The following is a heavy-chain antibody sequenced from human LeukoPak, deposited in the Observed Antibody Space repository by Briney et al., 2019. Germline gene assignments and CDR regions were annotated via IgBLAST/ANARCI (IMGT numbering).Heavy chain of an antibody. CDR3: AREMVYAILAGWFDP. Sequence: SETLSLTCTVSGGSISSYYWSWIRQPAGKGLEWIGRIYTSGSTNYNPSLKSRVTMSVDTSKNQFSLKLSSVTAADTAVCYCAREMVYAILAGWFDPWGQGTLVTVSS. D-gene: IGHD2-8*01. CDR1: GGSISSYY. J-gene: IGHJ5*02. CDR2: IYTSGST. V-gene: IGHV4-4*07.